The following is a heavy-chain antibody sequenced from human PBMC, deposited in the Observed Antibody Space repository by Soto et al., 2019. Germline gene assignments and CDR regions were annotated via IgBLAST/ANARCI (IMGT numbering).Heavy chain of an antibody. J-gene: IGHJ5*02. V-gene: IGHV4-31*03. D-gene: IGHD1-26*01. Sequence: SSETLSLTCTVSGGSISSGGYYWSWIRQHPGKGLEWIGYIYYSGSTYYNPSLKSRVTISVDTSKNQFSLKLSSVTAADTAVYYCARLGRSYGNWFDPWGQGTLVTVSS. CDR1: GGSISSGGYY. CDR3: ARLGRSYGNWFDP. CDR2: IYYSGST.